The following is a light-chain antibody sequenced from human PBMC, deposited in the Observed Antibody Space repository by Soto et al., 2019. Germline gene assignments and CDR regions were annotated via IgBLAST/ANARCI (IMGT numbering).Light chain of an antibody. Sequence: DIVMTQSPLSLPVTPGEPATISCRSSQSLLHSNGYNNLNWFLQKPGQSPQLLIYLGSNRASGVPDRFSGSGSGTDFTLKISRVEAEDVGVYYCMQALQTPWTFGQGTKVEIK. CDR2: LGS. V-gene: IGKV2-28*01. CDR3: MQALQTPWT. CDR1: QSLLHSNGYNN. J-gene: IGKJ1*01.